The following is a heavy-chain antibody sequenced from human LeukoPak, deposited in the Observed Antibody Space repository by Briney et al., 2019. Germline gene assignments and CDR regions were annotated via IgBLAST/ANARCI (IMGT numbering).Heavy chain of an antibody. CDR2: IIPIFGTA. V-gene: IGHV1-69*06. Sequence: SVKVSCKASGGTFSSYAISWVRQAPGQGLEWMGGIIPIFGTANYAQKFQGRVTITADKSTSTAYMELSSLRSEDTAVYYCARALPGYSSSWYWFDPWGQGTLVTVSS. J-gene: IGHJ5*02. CDR1: GGTFSSYA. D-gene: IGHD6-13*01. CDR3: ARALPGYSSSWYWFDP.